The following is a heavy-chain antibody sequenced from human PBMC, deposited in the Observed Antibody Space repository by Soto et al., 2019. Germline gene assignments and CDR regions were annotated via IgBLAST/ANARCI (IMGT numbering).Heavy chain of an antibody. Sequence: QVQLVQSAAEVKKPGASVRVSFKASGYTFIRYGIAWVRQAPGQGLEWMGWISPYNDYTIYAQKLQGRVTMTADTSTRTVYMELRGLKSDDTAVYSCARGGYYDNTWGKLSHYGLDVWGQGTSVTVSS. CDR1: GYTFIRYG. CDR3: ARGGYYDNTWGKLSHYGLDV. V-gene: IGHV1-18*01. CDR2: ISPYNDYT. D-gene: IGHD3-16*01. J-gene: IGHJ6*02.